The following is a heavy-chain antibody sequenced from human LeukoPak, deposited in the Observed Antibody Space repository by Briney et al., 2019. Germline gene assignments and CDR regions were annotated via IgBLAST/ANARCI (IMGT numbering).Heavy chain of an antibody. CDR1: GYTLTELS. D-gene: IGHD6-13*01. CDR2: FDPEDGET. Sequence: ASVKVSCKVSGYTLTELSMHWVRQAPGKGVEWRGGFDPEDGETIYAQKFQGRVTMTEDTSTDTAYMELSSLRSEDTAAYYCASADNRGLERAAAAPIGAPDYWGQGTLVTVSS. CDR3: ASADNRGLERAAAAPIGAPDY. V-gene: IGHV1-24*01. J-gene: IGHJ4*02.